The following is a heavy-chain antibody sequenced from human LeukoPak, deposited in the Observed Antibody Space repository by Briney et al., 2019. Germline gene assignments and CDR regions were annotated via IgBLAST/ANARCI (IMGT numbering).Heavy chain of an antibody. J-gene: IGHJ5*02. CDR3: ASNYYDSGEYNWFDP. V-gene: IGHV4-39*07. CDR1: AGSISSGTYY. D-gene: IGHD3-22*01. CDR2: INHSGST. Sequence: SETLSLTCTVSAGSISSGTYYWSWIRQPPGKGLEWIGEINHSGSTNYNPSLKSRVTISVDTSKNQFSLKLSSVTAADTAVYYCASNYYDSGEYNWFDPWGQGTLVTVSS.